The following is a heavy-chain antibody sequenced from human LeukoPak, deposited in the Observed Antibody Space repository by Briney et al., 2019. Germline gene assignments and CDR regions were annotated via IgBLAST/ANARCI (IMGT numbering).Heavy chain of an antibody. J-gene: IGHJ1*01. CDR3: ATYSSLNRREFQY. CDR1: GFTFSNYW. CDR2: IKTDGSEK. V-gene: IGHV3-7*01. D-gene: IGHD3-22*01. Sequence: PGGSLRLSCEGSGFTFSNYWMGWVRQAPGKGLQWVAYIKTDGSEKYYVDSVKGRFTISRDNAKNSLYLQMNSLRAEDTAVYYCATYSSLNRREFQYWGQGTLLTVSS.